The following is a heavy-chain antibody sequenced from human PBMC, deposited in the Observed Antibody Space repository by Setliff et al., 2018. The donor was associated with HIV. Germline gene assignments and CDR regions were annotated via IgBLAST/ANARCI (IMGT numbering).Heavy chain of an antibody. D-gene: IGHD5-12*01. J-gene: IGHJ6*03. Sequence: PSETLSLTCTVSGGSISGGVHYWSWLRQHPGKGLEWIGYIHYSGSTYYNPSLKSRVTISIDTSKNQFSLKLSSVTAADTAVYYCARGLVVVTDSDYDTNYYYYYYMDVWGKRTTVTVSS. V-gene: IGHV4-31*03. CDR2: IHYSGST. CDR3: ARGLVVVTDSDYDTNYYYYYYMDV. CDR1: GGSISGGVHY.